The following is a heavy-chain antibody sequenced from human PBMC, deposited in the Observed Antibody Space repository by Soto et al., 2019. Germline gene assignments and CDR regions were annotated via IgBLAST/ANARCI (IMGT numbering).Heavy chain of an antibody. CDR2: IYYTGTT. CDR1: GAAISRDNYY. D-gene: IGHD2-2*01. J-gene: IGHJ6*02. CDR3: ARHCTSSSCYRKGLDV. V-gene: IGHV4-30-4*08. Sequence: QVQLQESGPGLVKPSETLSLTCTVSGAAISRDNYYWSWIRQHPGQGLEWIGYIYYTGTTYYNPSLRSPVTISVDPSKNLFSLKVIAVTAADTAVYFCARHCTSSSCYRKGLDVWGPGTTVTVSS.